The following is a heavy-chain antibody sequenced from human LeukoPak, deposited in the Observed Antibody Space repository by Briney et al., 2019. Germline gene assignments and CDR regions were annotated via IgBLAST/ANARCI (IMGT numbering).Heavy chain of an antibody. CDR3: ARPTVDTAMVLGY. V-gene: IGHV4-59*01. D-gene: IGHD5-18*01. J-gene: IGHJ4*02. Sequence: SETLSLTCTVSGGSISTYYWSWIRQPPGNGLEWIGYISYIGNTKYNPSLKSRVTISIDTSKNQLSLKLSSVTAADTAVYYCARPTVDTAMVLGYWGQGTLITVSS. CDR2: ISYIGNT. CDR1: GGSISTYY.